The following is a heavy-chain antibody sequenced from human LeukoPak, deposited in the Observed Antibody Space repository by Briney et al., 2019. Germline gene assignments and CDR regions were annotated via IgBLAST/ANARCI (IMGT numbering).Heavy chain of an antibody. Sequence: SETLSLTCTISGDSISTYYWTWIRQSPGKGLEWIGCIYYNGITNYNPSLKGRVTISIDASKNQFSLKLSSVTAADTAVYYCVRRVATTGRYYFDYWGQGVLVTVSS. CDR1: GDSISTYY. CDR3: VRRVATTGRYYFDY. J-gene: IGHJ4*02. V-gene: IGHV4-59*08. CDR2: IYYNGIT. D-gene: IGHD1-1*01.